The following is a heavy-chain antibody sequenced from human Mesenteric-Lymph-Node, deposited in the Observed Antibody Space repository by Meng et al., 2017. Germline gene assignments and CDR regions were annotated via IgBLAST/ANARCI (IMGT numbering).Heavy chain of an antibody. CDR2: IYYSGST. Sequence: QVQLQESGPGLVKPSQTLSLTCTVSGGSIISSDYYWSWIRQPPGKGLEWIGYIYYSGSTYYNPSLKSRVTISVDTSKNQFSLKLRSVTVADTAVYYCARDSRMTTVLASQNDAFDIWGQGTMVTVSS. CDR3: ARDSRMTTVLASQNDAFDI. D-gene: IGHD4-17*01. J-gene: IGHJ3*02. CDR1: GGSIISSDYY. V-gene: IGHV4-30-4*01.